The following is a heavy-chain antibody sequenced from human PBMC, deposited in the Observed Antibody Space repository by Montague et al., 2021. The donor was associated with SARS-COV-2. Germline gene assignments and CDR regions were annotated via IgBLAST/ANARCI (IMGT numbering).Heavy chain of an antibody. D-gene: IGHD3-9*01. CDR1: GGSISSGSYY. J-gene: IGHJ6*02. CDR2: IYASGST. V-gene: IGHV4-61*02. Sequence: TLSLTCTVSGGSISSGSYYWTWLRPPAGKELEWIVRIYASGSTNYNPSLKSRVTISVDRSKNQFSLELSSVTAADTAVYCCAREVETGCYWPRGLDVWGQGTTVTVSS. CDR3: AREVETGCYWPRGLDV.